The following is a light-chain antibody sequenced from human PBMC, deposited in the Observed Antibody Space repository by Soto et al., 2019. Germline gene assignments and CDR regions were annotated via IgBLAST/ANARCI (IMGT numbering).Light chain of an antibody. CDR1: QAISTM. CDR2: KAS. J-gene: IGKJ4*01. Sequence: QSPSTLPASVGDRVTITCRASQAISTMLAWYQQKPGKAPKFLIYKASSLESGVPSRFSGSGSGTEFTLTISGLQPDDFAVYYCQQYNDYPLTVGGGTKVDIK. CDR3: QQYNDYPLT. V-gene: IGKV1-5*03.